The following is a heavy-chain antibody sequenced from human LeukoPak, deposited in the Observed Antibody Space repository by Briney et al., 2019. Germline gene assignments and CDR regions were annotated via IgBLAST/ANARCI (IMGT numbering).Heavy chain of an antibody. Sequence: GESLKISCKGSGYSFTRYWIAWVRQMPGKGLEWMGIIYPRDSDTRYSPSFQGQVTISADKSISTAYLQWSGLKASDTAVYYCARHVTSASAARGFDIWGQGTMVTVSS. J-gene: IGHJ3*02. CDR3: ARHVTSASAARGFDI. CDR1: GYSFTRYW. V-gene: IGHV5-51*01. D-gene: IGHD1-14*01. CDR2: IYPRDSDT.